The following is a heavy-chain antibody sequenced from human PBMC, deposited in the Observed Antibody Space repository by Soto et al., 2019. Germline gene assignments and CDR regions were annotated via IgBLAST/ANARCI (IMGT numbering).Heavy chain of an antibody. CDR3: ARDLGFGAGEDWFDR. Sequence: QVQLVESGGGVVQPGESLRLSCAASGFTFGRYAVHWVRQAPGKGLEWVAVISGDGTDKYYADAVKGRFTISRDNSKNTLYLQMISLRTDDTGKYYCARDLGFGAGEDWFDRWGQGTLVTVSS. V-gene: IGHV3-30*04. J-gene: IGHJ5*02. CDR1: GFTFGRYA. D-gene: IGHD3-16*01. CDR2: ISGDGTDK.